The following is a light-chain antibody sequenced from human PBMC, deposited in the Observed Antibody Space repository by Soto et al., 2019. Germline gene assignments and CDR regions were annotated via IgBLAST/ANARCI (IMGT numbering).Light chain of an antibody. CDR1: SRDVGGYNY. V-gene: IGLV2-14*01. J-gene: IGLJ1*01. CDR2: EVS. Sequence: QSVLTQPASVSGSPGQSITISCTGTSRDVGGYNYVSWYQQHPGKAPKLMIYEVSNRPSGVSNRFSGSKSGNTASLTISGLQAEDEADYYCSSYTSSSTLVFGTGTKV. CDR3: SSYTSSSTLV.